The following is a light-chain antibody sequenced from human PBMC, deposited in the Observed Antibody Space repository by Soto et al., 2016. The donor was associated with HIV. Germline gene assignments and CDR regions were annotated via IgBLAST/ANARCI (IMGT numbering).Light chain of an antibody. V-gene: IGKV1-5*03. CDR1: QSINSW. J-gene: IGKJ4*01. CDR2: KAS. Sequence: DIQMTQSPSTLSASVGDRVTITCRASQSINSWLAWYQQKPGKVPNLLIYKASNLESGVPSRFSGSGSGTEFTPTISSLQPDDFATYYCQQYNSYPLTFGGGTKVEIK. CDR3: QQYNSYPLT.